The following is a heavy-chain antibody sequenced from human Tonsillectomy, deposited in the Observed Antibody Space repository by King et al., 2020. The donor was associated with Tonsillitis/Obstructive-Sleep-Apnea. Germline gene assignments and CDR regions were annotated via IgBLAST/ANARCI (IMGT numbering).Heavy chain of an antibody. D-gene: IGHD4-17*01. CDR1: GFTFSSYW. CDR3: ARVLFEMSTVTTGY. J-gene: IGHJ4*02. V-gene: IGHV3-74*02. Sequence: DVQLVESGGGLVQPGGSLRLSCAASGFTFSSYWMHWVRHAPGKGLVWVSRINSDGSRTNYADSVKGRFTISRDNAKNTLYLQMNSLRAEDTAVYYCARVLFEMSTVTTGYWGQGTLVTVSS. CDR2: INSDGSRT.